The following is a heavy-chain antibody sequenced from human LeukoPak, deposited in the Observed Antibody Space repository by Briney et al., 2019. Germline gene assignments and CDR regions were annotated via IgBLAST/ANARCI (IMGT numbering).Heavy chain of an antibody. CDR1: GFTFSSYG. Sequence: GGSLRLSCAASGFTFSSYGMHWVRQAPGKGLEWVAFIRYDGSNKYYADSVKGRFTVSRDNSKNTLYLQMNSLRAEDTAVYYCAKALGQGGAHFDYWGQGTLVTVSS. CDR3: AKALGQGGAHFDY. CDR2: IRYDGSNK. J-gene: IGHJ4*02. D-gene: IGHD7-27*01. V-gene: IGHV3-30*02.